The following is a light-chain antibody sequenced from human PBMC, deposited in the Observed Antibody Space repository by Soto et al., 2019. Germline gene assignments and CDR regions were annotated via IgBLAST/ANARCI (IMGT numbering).Light chain of an antibody. CDR3: QQYNSYPLT. CDR2: DAS. CDR1: QTVRNSY. V-gene: IGKV3-20*01. Sequence: LSLSGCTGSLSAGERSTLSCRASQTVRNSYLAWYQQKPGQAPRLLIYDASSRATGIPDRFSGGGSGTDFTLTISRLEPEDFAVYYCQQYNSYPLTFGEGTKVDIK. J-gene: IGKJ4*01.